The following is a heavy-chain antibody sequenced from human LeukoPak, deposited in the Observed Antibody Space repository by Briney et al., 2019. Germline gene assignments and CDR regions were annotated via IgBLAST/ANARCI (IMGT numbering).Heavy chain of an antibody. CDR1: GFTFSSYG. V-gene: IGHV3-33*01. CDR2: IWYDGSNK. CDR3: ARDQGIAVAGTFDYYYYGMDV. D-gene: IGHD6-19*01. Sequence: GGSLRLSCAASGFTFSSYGMHWVRQAPGKGLEWVSVIWYDGSNKYYVDSVKGRFTISRDNSKNTLYLKMNSLRDEDTAVYYCARDQGIAVAGTFDYYYYGMDVWGQGTTVTVSS. J-gene: IGHJ6*02.